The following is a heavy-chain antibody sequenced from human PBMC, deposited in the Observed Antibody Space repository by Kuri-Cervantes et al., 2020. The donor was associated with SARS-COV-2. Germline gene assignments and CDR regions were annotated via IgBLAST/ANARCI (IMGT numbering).Heavy chain of an antibody. V-gene: IGHV4-34*01. CDR1: GGSFSDNH. CDR3: ARLRRHNDAWFVTGYYMDG. CDR2: INYSGTT. J-gene: IGHJ6*03. Sequence: ESLKISCAVYGGSFSDNHWTWVRQPPGKGLEWIGEINYSGTTNYNPSLKSRVTMSVDTSKNQFSLNLNSVTAADTAVYYCARLRRHNDAWFVTGYYMDGWGKGTTVTVSS. D-gene: IGHD3-10*01.